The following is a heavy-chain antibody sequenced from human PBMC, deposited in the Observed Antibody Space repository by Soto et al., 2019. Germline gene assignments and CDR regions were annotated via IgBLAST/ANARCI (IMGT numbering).Heavy chain of an antibody. Sequence: QVQLQQWGAGLLKPSETLSLTCAVYGGSFSGYYWSWIRQPPGKGLEWIGEINHSGSTNYNPSLKRRVTISVDTSKNQFSLKLRSVTAADTAVYYCARRSKQWQTKGYFDYWGQGTLVTVSS. CDR2: INHSGST. D-gene: IGHD6-19*01. CDR1: GGSFSGYY. J-gene: IGHJ4*02. V-gene: IGHV4-34*01. CDR3: ARRSKQWQTKGYFDY.